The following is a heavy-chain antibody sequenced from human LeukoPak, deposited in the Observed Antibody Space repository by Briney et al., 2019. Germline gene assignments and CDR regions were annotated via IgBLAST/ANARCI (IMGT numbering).Heavy chain of an antibody. J-gene: IGHJ3*02. CDR2: ISGSGYST. CDR3: AKGDPGYSSTWYQDAFDI. V-gene: IGHV3-23*01. Sequence: AGGSLRLSCAASGFTFSSYAMTWARQAPGKGLEWVSVISGSGYSTYYADSVKGRFTISRDNSKNTLYLQMNSLRAEDTAVYYCAKGDPGYSSTWYQDAFDIWGQGTMVTVSS. CDR1: GFTFSSYA. D-gene: IGHD6-13*01.